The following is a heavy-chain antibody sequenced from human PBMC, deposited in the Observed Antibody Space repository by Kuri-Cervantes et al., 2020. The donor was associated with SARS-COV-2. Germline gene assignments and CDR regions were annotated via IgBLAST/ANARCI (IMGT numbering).Heavy chain of an antibody. Sequence: GESLKISCAASGFTFSSYGMHWVRQAPGKGLEWVAFIRYDGSNKYYADSVKGRFTISRDNSKNTLYLQMNSLRAEDTALYYCASLNSGSYHSDDFDTWGQGTMVTVSS. CDR1: GFTFSSYG. J-gene: IGHJ3*02. CDR2: IRYDGSNK. CDR3: ASLNSGSYHSDDFDT. V-gene: IGHV3-30*02. D-gene: IGHD1-26*01.